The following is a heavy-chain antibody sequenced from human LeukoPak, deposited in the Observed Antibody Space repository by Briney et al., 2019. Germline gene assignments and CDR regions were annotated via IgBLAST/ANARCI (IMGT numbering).Heavy chain of an antibody. CDR3: ASSTSIYSNYYFDY. V-gene: IGHV1-69*13. CDR2: IIPIFGTA. CDR1: GGTFSSYA. D-gene: IGHD4-11*01. J-gene: IGHJ4*02. Sequence: SVKVSCKASGGTFSSYAISWVRQAPGQGLEWMGGIIPIFGTANYAQKFQGRVTITADESTSTAYMELSSLRSEDTAVYYCASSTSIYSNYYFDYWGQGTLVTVSS.